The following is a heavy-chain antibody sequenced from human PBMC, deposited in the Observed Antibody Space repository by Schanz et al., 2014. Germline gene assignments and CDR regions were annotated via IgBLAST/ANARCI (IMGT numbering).Heavy chain of an antibody. V-gene: IGHV1-69*04. D-gene: IGHD1-26*01. CDR2: ILPLVGRA. CDR3: ARGREKWEPTSGREV. J-gene: IGHJ6*02. Sequence: QSGAEGPPPGSSFPVSCKSPGGTFSPSSLSWVRQAPGQGLEWMGRILPLVGRANSAQKFQGRVTLIADRSKRKAYMELSSLRSAEKEREACARGREKWEPTSGREVWGQGTKGNVS. CDR1: GGTFSPSS.